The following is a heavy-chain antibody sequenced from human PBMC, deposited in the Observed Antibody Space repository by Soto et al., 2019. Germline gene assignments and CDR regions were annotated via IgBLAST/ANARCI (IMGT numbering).Heavy chain of an antibody. D-gene: IGHD2-8*01. J-gene: IGHJ6*02. CDR1: GYSFTDYH. Sequence: ASVKVSCKASGYSFTDYHIHWVRQAPGQGLEWLGRINPKSGGTSTAQKFQGWVTMTTDTSISTASMKLTRLTSDDTAIYYCARGDSTDCPNGVCSFFYNHDMDVWGQGTTVTVSS. V-gene: IGHV1-2*04. CDR2: INPKSGGT. CDR3: ARGDSTDCPNGVCSFFYNHDMDV.